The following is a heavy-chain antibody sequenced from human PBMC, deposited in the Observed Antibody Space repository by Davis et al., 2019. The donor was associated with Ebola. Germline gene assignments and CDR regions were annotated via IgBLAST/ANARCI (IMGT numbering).Heavy chain of an antibody. Sequence: SSVTVSCKASGGTFSSYAISWVRQAPGQGLEWMGGIIPIFGTANYAQKFQGRVTITADESTSTAYMELSSLRSEDTAVYYCARDRRGYSGYVDYYYYGMDVWGQGTTVTVSS. CDR3: ARDRRGYSGYVDYYYYGMDV. J-gene: IGHJ6*02. V-gene: IGHV1-69*13. CDR2: IIPIFGTA. CDR1: GGTFSSYA. D-gene: IGHD5-12*01.